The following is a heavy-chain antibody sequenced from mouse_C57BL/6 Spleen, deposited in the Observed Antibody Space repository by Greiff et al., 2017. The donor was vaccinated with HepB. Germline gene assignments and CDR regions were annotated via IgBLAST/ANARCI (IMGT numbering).Heavy chain of an antibody. CDR1: GFTFSSYA. J-gene: IGHJ1*03. CDR3: ARDLGYYYGSSWYFDV. Sequence: EVQVVESGEGLVKPGGSLKLSCAASGFTFSSYAMSWVRQTPEKRLEWVATISDGGSYTYYPDNVKGRFTISRDNAKNNLYLQMSHLKSEDTAMYYCARDLGYYYGSSWYFDVWGTGTTVTVSS. V-gene: IGHV5-4*01. CDR2: ISDGGSYT. D-gene: IGHD1-1*01.